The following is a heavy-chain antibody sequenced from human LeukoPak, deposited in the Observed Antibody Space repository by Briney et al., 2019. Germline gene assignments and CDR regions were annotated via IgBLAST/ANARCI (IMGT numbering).Heavy chain of an antibody. D-gene: IGHD3-16*01. J-gene: IGHJ4*02. CDR1: GGSISSYY. Sequence: SETVSLTCTVSGGSISSYYWSWIRQPPGKGLEWIGYIYYSGSTNCNPSLKSRVTISVDTSKNQFSLKLSSVTAADTAVYYCARQIGGFDYWGQGTLVPVSS. CDR2: IYYSGST. V-gene: IGHV4-59*08. CDR3: ARQIGGFDY.